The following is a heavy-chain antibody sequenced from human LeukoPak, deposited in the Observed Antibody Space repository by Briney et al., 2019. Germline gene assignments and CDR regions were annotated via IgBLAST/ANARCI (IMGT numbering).Heavy chain of an antibody. D-gene: IGHD6-19*01. Sequence: GGSLRLSCAASGFSFRNYWMGWVRQAPGKGLEWVANTKPDGSAEYYADSMRGRFTASRDNANNLLYLQMNRLRAEDTAVYYCARDVSSGQVNWGQGTLVTVSS. J-gene: IGHJ4*02. V-gene: IGHV3-7*01. CDR3: ARDVSSGQVN. CDR2: TKPDGSAE. CDR1: GFSFRNYW.